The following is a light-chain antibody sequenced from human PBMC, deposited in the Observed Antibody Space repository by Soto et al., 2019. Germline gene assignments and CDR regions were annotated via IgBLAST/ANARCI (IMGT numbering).Light chain of an antibody. Sequence: EIVLTQSPGTLSLSPGERATLSCRASQSVSSSYLAWYQQKPGQAPRLLLNGASSRATGIPDRFSGSGSGTDCTLTISRLEPEDFAVYYCQQYGTSPPSTFGQGTRLEIK. CDR1: QSVSSSY. V-gene: IGKV3-20*01. CDR3: QQYGTSPPST. CDR2: GAS. J-gene: IGKJ5*01.